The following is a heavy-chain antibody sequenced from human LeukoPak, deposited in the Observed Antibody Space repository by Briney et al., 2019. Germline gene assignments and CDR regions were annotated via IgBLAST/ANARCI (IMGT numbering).Heavy chain of an antibody. Sequence: GASVKVSCKASGYTFTNYGISWVRQAPGQGLEWMGWISAYNGKKNYAQKLQGRVTMTTDTSTSTAYMELRSLRSDDTAVYYCARVFREAQLPKPGKEFDIWGQGTMVTVSS. V-gene: IGHV1-18*01. CDR3: ARVFREAQLPKPGKEFDI. J-gene: IGHJ3*02. D-gene: IGHD2-2*01. CDR1: GYTFTNYG. CDR2: ISAYNGKK.